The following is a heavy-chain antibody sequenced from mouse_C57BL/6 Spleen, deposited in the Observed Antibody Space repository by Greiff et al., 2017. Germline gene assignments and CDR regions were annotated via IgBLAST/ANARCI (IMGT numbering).Heavy chain of an antibody. CDR2: INPNYGAT. V-gene: IGHV1-39*01. CDR1: GYSFTDYN. CDR3: ARCRFYYGNCYAMDY. J-gene: IGHJ4*01. D-gene: IGHD2-1*01. Sequence: QLQESGPELVKPGASVKISCKASGYSFTDYNMNWVKQSNGKSLEWIGVINPNYGATSYNQKFKGKATLTVDQSSSTAYMQLNSLTSEDSAVYYCARCRFYYGNCYAMDYRGQGTSATVSS.